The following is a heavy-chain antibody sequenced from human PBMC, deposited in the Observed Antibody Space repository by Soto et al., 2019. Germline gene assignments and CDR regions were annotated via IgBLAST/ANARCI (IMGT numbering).Heavy chain of an antibody. J-gene: IGHJ5*02. D-gene: IGHD3-10*01. V-gene: IGHV3-23*01. CDR3: AKEGLLLWFGDPIPAQFDP. CDR2: ISGSGGST. Sequence: PGGSLRLSCAASGFTFSSYAMSWVRQAPGKGLEWVSAISGSGGSTYYADSVKGRFTISRDNSKNTLYLQMNSLRAEDTAVYYCAKEGLLLWFGDPIPAQFDPWGQGTLVTVS. CDR1: GFTFSSYA.